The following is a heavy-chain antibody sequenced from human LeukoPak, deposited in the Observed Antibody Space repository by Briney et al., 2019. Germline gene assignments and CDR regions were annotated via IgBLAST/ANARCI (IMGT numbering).Heavy chain of an antibody. V-gene: IGHV3-23*01. Sequence: GGSLRLSCAVSGVTFSKYAMSWFRQAPGKGLEWVSGISNSGAGTYYADSVQGRFTTSRDNSKDTLYLQMSSPRVDDTAVYYCAKLLGTIYPLWGMDVWGPGTTVTVSS. D-gene: IGHD2-21*01. CDR1: GVTFSKYA. J-gene: IGHJ6*02. CDR2: ISNSGAGT. CDR3: AKLLGTIYPLWGMDV.